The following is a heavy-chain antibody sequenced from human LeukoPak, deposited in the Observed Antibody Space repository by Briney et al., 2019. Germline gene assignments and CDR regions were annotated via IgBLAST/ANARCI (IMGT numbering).Heavy chain of an antibody. CDR2: ISSSSSYI. D-gene: IGHD3-22*01. V-gene: IGHV3-21*01. CDR3: ARDRGYYDSSGYLT. CDR1: GFTFSSYS. Sequence: GGSLRLSCAASGFTFSSYSMNWLRQAPGKGLEWVSSISSSSSYIYYADSVKGRFTISRDNAKNLLYLQMNSLRAEDTAVYYCARDRGYYDSSGYLTWGQGTLVTVSS. J-gene: IGHJ5*02.